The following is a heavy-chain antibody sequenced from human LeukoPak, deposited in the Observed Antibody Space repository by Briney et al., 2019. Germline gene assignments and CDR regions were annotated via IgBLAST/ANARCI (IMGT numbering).Heavy chain of an antibody. CDR2: INPSGST. CDR1: GGSFSDYY. D-gene: IGHD5-18*01. CDR3: VRVGYRYVINDWSRTGLGAYPTKYYYHMDV. J-gene: IGHJ6*03. V-gene: IGHV4-34*01. Sequence: SETLSLTCAVYGGSFSDYYWGWIRQPPGKGLEWIGEINPSGSTNYGPSLKSRVTISVDTSKNQFSLKLSSVAAADTAVYFCVRVGYRYVINDWSRTGLGAYPTKYYYHMDVWDKGATVTVSS.